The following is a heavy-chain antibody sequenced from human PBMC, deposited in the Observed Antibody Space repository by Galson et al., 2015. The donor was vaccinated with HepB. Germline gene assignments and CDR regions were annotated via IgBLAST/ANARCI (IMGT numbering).Heavy chain of an antibody. D-gene: IGHD3-10*01. CDR2: FSGSGCIA. CDR3: VKSGRGGSGSYIDS. CDR1: GFTFCTYA. V-gene: IGHV3-23*01. J-gene: IGHJ4*02. Sequence: SLGVSCAASGFTFCTYATRRVRPAPGKGLAWVSRFSGSGCIAYYGDSVKGRFTISRENSKNMLFLQMNSLRAEDTAVYYCVKSGRGGSGSYIDSWGQGTLVTVSS.